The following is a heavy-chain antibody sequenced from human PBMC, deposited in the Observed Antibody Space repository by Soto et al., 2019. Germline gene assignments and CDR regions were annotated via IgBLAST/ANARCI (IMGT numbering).Heavy chain of an antibody. Sequence: QVQLVQSGAEEKKPGASVKVSCKASGYTFTSYAMHWVRQAPGQRLEWMGWINAGNGNTKYSQKFQGRVTITRDTSASTAYMELSSLRSEDTAVYYCARGTSWPNAASYYGMDVWGQGTTVTVSS. D-gene: IGHD2-2*01. CDR2: INAGNGNT. CDR3: ARGTSWPNAASYYGMDV. V-gene: IGHV1-3*05. CDR1: GYTFTSYA. J-gene: IGHJ6*02.